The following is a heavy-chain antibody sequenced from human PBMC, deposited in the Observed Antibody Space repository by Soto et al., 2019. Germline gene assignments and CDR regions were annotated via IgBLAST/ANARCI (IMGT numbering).Heavy chain of an antibody. Sequence: ASVKVSCNASGYTFTSYGISWVRQAPGQGLEWMGWISAYNGNTNYAQKLQGRVTMTTDTSTSTAYMELRGLRSDDTAVYYCARGSADYYDSSGYFLLAYWGQGTLVTVSS. J-gene: IGHJ4*02. CDR1: GYTFTSYG. CDR3: ARGSADYYDSSGYFLLAY. V-gene: IGHV1-18*01. D-gene: IGHD3-22*01. CDR2: ISAYNGNT.